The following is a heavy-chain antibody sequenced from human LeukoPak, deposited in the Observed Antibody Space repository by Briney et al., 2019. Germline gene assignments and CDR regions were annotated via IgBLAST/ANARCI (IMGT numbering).Heavy chain of an antibody. Sequence: GGSLRLSCAASGFTFSSYGMHWVRQAPGKGLEWVAVISYDGSNKYYADSVKGRFTISRDNSKNTLYLQMNSLRAEDTAVYYCAKGSGLGDHWGQGTLVTVSS. V-gene: IGHV3-30*18. CDR1: GFTFSSYG. CDR3: AKGSGLGDH. CDR2: ISYDGSNK. J-gene: IGHJ4*02.